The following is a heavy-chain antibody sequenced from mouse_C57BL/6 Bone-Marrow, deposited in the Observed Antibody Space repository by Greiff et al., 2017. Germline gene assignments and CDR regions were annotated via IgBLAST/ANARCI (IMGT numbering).Heavy chain of an antibody. J-gene: IGHJ2*01. CDR2: ISDGGSYT. D-gene: IGHD1-1*01. CDR3: ARSVVATDYFDY. V-gene: IGHV5-4*01. CDR1: GFTFSSYA. Sequence: EVQLQESGGGLVKPGGSLKLSCAASGFTFSSYAMSWVRQTPEKRLEWVATISDGGSYTYYPDNVKGRFTISRDNAQNNLYLQMSHLKSEDTAMYYCARSVVATDYFDYWGQGTTLTVSS.